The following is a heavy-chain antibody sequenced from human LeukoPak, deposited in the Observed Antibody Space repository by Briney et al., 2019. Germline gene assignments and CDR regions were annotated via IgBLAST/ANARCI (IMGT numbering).Heavy chain of an antibody. Sequence: PSETLSLTCTVSGGSISSYYWSWIRQPPGKGLEWIGEIYHSGSTNYNPSLKSRVTISVDKSKNQFSLKLSSVTAADTAVYYCARGSLHQKFDYWGQGTLVTVSS. D-gene: IGHD2-15*01. V-gene: IGHV4-59*12. CDR2: IYHSGST. CDR3: ARGSLHQKFDY. CDR1: GGSISSYY. J-gene: IGHJ4*02.